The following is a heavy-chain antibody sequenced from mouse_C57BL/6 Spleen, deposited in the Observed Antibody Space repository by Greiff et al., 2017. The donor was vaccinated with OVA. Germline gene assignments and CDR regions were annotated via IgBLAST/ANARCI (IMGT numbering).Heavy chain of an antibody. V-gene: IGHV3-6*01. D-gene: IGHD2-3*01. CDR1: GYSITSGYY. CDR2: ISYDGSN. J-gene: IGHJ4*01. Sequence: DVQLQESGPGLVKPSQSLSLTCSVTGYSITSGYYWNWIRQFPGNKLEWMGYISYDGSNNYNPSLKNRISITRDTSKNQFFLKLNSVTTEDTATYYCARALDDGYYGGAMDYWGQGTSVTVSS. CDR3: ARALDDGYYGGAMDY.